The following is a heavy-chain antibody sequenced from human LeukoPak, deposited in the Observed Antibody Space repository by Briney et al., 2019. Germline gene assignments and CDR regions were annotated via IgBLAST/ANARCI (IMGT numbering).Heavy chain of an antibody. CDR2: ISWKSGSI. D-gene: IGHD3-10*01. J-gene: IGHJ4*02. CDR1: GFTSDDYA. V-gene: IGHV3-9*02. Sequence: GGCLRLSCAASGFTSDDYAMHWVRQTPGKGLEWVSGISWKSGSIGYADSVKGRFTISRDNAKNSLYLQMNSLRAEDTALYYCAKELLSHYYDSGSYRATFDYWGQGTLVTVSS. CDR3: AKELLSHYYDSGSYRATFDY.